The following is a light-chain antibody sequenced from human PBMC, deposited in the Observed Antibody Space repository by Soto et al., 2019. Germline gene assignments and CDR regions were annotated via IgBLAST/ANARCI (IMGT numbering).Light chain of an antibody. CDR1: SSDVGAYNY. CDR2: DVT. CDR3: SSYTSSSTVV. Sequence: QSVLTQPASVSGSPGQSVTISCSGSSSDVGAYNYVSWYQRHPGKAPKLMIYDVTNRPSGVSNRFSGSKSGNTASLTISGLQAEDEADYFCSSYTSSSTVVFGGGTQLT. V-gene: IGLV2-14*01. J-gene: IGLJ3*02.